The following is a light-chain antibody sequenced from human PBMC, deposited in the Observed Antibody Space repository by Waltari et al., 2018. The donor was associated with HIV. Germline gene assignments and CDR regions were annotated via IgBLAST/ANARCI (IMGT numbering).Light chain of an antibody. CDR2: DDS. CDR1: NIGSKG. V-gene: IGLV3-21*02. J-gene: IGLJ2*01. Sequence: SYVLTQPPSVSVAPGQPARITCGGNNIGSKGVHWYQQKPSQAPVLVVYDDSDRPSGIPERFSGSSSWNTATLTISRVEAGDEADFYCQVWDSSTDLRVFGGGTKLTVL. CDR3: QVWDSSTDLRV.